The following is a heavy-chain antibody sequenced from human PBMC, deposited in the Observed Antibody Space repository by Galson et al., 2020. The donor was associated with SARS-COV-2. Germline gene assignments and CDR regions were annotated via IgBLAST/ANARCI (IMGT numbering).Heavy chain of an antibody. Sequence: RLSCAASRFTFSSYSMNWVRQAPGKGLEWGTSISSSSSYIYYANSVKGRFTISRDNAKNSLYLQMNSLRAEDTAVYYCARVDCSTTGCYAPRDDYYYYMDVGGKVTTVTVSS. V-gene: IGHV3-21*01. D-gene: IGHD2-2*01. CDR3: ARVDCSTTGCYAPRDDYYYYMDV. J-gene: IGHJ6*03. CDR2: ISSSSSYI. CDR1: RFTFSSYS.